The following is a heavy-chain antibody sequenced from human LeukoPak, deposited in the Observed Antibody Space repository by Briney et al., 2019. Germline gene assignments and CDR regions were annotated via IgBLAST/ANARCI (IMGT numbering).Heavy chain of an antibody. J-gene: IGHJ4*02. CDR3: AKGPYYYDSSGYYDY. CDR2: IWYDGSNK. CDR1: GFTFSSYG. V-gene: IGHV3-33*06. D-gene: IGHD3-22*01. Sequence: GGSLRLSCAASGFTFSSYGMHWVRQAPGKGLEWVAVIWYDGSNKYYADSVKGRFTISSDNSKNTLYLQMNSLRAEDTAVYYCAKGPYYYDSSGYYDYWGQGTLVTVSS.